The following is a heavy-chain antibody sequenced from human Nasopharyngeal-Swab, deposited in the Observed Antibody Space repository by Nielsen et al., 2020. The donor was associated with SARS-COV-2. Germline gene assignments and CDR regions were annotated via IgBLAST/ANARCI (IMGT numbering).Heavy chain of an antibody. J-gene: IGHJ4*02. V-gene: IGHV4-39*07. CDR2: VSYSGTA. D-gene: IGHD4-17*01. Sequence: SETLSLTFTVSGASIISSIHSWGWIRQSPQKGLAWIWLVSYSGTANYTPSLNSRVTISVDTSKNQFSLKLISVTAADTAVYYCARDESGDYLGLPFDYWGQGTLVTVSS. CDR1: GASIISSIHS. CDR3: ARDESGDYLGLPFDY.